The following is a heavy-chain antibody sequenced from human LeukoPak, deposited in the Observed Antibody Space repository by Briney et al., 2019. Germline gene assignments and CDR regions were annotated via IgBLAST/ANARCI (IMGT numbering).Heavy chain of an antibody. CDR2: ISTDGSST. J-gene: IGHJ4*02. V-gene: IGHV3-74*01. Sequence: PGGSLRLSCAASGFIFSSYWMHWFRQGPGKGLVWVSRISTDGSSTSYADSVKGRFTISRDNAKSTLYLQMDSLRAEDSAVYYCARVRSGTWNGYEYWGQGTLVTVSS. CDR3: ARVRSGTWNGYEY. D-gene: IGHD3-3*01. CDR1: GFIFSSYW.